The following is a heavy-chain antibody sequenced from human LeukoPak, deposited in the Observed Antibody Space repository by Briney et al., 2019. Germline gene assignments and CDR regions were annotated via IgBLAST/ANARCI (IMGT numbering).Heavy chain of an antibody. CDR2: ISAYNGNT. D-gene: IGHD1-26*01. Sequence: GESLKISCKASGYTFTSYGISWVRQAPGQGLEWMRWISAYNGNTNYAQKFQGRVTMTRDTSISTAYMELSRLRSDDTAVYYCARVDSGSQGYYYYYMDVWGKGTTVTVSS. V-gene: IGHV1-18*01. CDR1: GYTFTSYG. J-gene: IGHJ6*03. CDR3: ARVDSGSQGYYYYYMDV.